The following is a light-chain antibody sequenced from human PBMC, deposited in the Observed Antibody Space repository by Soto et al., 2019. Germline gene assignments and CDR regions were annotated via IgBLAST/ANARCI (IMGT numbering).Light chain of an antibody. CDR3: QHYGGFMYT. J-gene: IGKJ2*01. CDR1: QSVSSSY. Sequence: EIVLTQSPGTLSLSPGERATLSCRASQSVSSSYLAWYQQKPGQAPRLLIYGASSRATGIPDRFSGSGSGTDFTLTISRLEPEGFAVYYCQHYGGFMYTFGQGTKLEIK. V-gene: IGKV3-20*01. CDR2: GAS.